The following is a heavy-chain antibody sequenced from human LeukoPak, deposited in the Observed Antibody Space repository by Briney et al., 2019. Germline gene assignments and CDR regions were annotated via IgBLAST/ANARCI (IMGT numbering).Heavy chain of an antibody. J-gene: IGHJ4*02. V-gene: IGHV4-34*01. D-gene: IGHD1-1*01. Sequence: SETLSLTCAVYGGSFSGSNWSWIRQPPGKGLEWIGSIYYSGSTYYNPSLKSRVTISVDTSKNQFSLKLSSVTAADTAVYYCARQKTGPISHYFDYWGQGTLVTVSS. CDR3: ARQKTGPISHYFDY. CDR2: IYYSGST. CDR1: GGSFSGSN.